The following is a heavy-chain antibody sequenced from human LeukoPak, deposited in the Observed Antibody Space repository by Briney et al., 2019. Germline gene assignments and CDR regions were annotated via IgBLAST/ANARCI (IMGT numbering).Heavy chain of an antibody. J-gene: IGHJ6*02. V-gene: IGHV4-34*01. CDR3: ARVSHVVVAATGVYGMDV. CDR1: GGSFSGYC. Sequence: SETLSLTCAVYGGSFSGYCWSWIRQPPGKGLEWIGEINHSGSTNYNPSLKSRVTISVDTSKNQFSLKLSSVTAADTAVHYCARVSHVVVAATGVYGMDVWGQGTTVTVSS. CDR2: INHSGST. D-gene: IGHD2-15*01.